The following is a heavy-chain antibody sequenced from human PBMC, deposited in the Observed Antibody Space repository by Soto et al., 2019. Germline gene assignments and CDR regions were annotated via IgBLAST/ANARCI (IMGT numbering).Heavy chain of an antibody. CDR1: GGSIRSYY. D-gene: IGHD6-13*01. Sequence: PSETLSLTCTVSGGSIRSYYWSWIRQPPGKGLEWIGDINYSGSTNYNPSLKSRVTISVDTSKNQFSLKLSSVTAADTAVYYCARDSSSWPPNYYYYYGMDVWGQGTTVT. CDR3: ARDSSSWPPNYYYYYGMDV. J-gene: IGHJ6*02. V-gene: IGHV4-59*12. CDR2: INYSGST.